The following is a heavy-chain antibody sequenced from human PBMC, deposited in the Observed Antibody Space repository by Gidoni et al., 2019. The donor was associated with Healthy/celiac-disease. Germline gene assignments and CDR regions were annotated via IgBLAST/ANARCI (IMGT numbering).Heavy chain of an antibody. CDR2: ISGSGGNT. V-gene: IGHV3-23*01. CDR3: AKDERQFGPLPPYGMDV. D-gene: IGHD3-16*01. Sequence: EVQLLESGGGLVQSGGSLRLSCTASGFTFSNSAMSWVRQAPGKGLEWVSAISGSGGNTYNADSLKGRFTSSRDNSKNTLYLQMNSLRAEDTATYYCAKDERQFGPLPPYGMDVWGQGTTVTVSS. J-gene: IGHJ6*02. CDR1: GFTFSNSA.